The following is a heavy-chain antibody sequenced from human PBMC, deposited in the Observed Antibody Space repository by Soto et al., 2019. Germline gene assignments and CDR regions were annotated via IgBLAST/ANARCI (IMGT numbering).Heavy chain of an antibody. CDR2: IYPGDSDT. CDR3: ARRTRDCNNVICYWFDP. Sequence: ESLKISCKGSGYSFSSYWIAWVRQVPGKGLEWMGIIYPGDSDTRYSPSFQGQVTISADKSISTAYLQWSSLKASDTAIYYCARRTRDCNNVICYWFDPWGQGTLVTVSS. D-gene: IGHD2-8*01. V-gene: IGHV5-51*01. J-gene: IGHJ5*02. CDR1: GYSFSSYW.